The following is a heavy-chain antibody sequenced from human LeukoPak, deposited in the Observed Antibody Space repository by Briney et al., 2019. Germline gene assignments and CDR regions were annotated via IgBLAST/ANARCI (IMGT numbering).Heavy chain of an antibody. Sequence: GGSLRLSCAASGFTFSSYWMSWVRQAPGKGLEWVANIKQDGSEKYYVDSVKGRFTISRDNAKNSLYLQMNSLRAEDTAVYYCARDWYCGGDCYVPFDYWGQGTLVTVSS. CDR2: IKQDGSEK. V-gene: IGHV3-7*01. D-gene: IGHD2-21*01. J-gene: IGHJ4*02. CDR1: GFTFSSYW. CDR3: ARDWYCGGDCYVPFDY.